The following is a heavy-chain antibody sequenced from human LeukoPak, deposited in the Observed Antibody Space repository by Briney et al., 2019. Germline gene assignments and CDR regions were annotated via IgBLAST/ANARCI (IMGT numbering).Heavy chain of an antibody. CDR3: ARDRNDYGDYAPDC. J-gene: IGHJ4*02. CDR2: ISYDGSNK. V-gene: IGHV3-30-3*01. Sequence: GGSLRLSCAASGFTFSSYAMHWVRQAPGKGLEWVAVISYDGSNKYYADSVKGRFTISRDNSKNTLYLQMNSLRAEDTAVYYCARDRNDYGDYAPDCWGQGTLVTVSS. CDR1: GFTFSSYA. D-gene: IGHD4-17*01.